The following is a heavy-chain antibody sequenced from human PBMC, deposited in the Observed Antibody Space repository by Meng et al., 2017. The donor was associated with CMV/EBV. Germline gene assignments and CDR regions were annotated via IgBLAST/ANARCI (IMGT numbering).Heavy chain of an antibody. Sequence: ASVKVSCKASGYTFTGYYMHRVRQAPGQGLEWMGWINPNSGGTNYAQKFQGRVTMTRDTSISTAYMELSRLRSDDTAVYYCAKDGYNRGGSFDYWGQGTLVTVSS. D-gene: IGHD5-24*01. J-gene: IGHJ4*02. V-gene: IGHV1-2*02. CDR2: INPNSGGT. CDR3: AKDGYNRGGSFDY. CDR1: GYTFTGYY.